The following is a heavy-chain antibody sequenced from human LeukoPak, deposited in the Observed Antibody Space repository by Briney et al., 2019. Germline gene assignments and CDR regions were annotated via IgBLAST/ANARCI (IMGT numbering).Heavy chain of an antibody. J-gene: IGHJ4*02. CDR3: ARHGYYDSSGYYGFDY. CDR1: GGSISSYY. V-gene: IGHV4-59*08. Sequence: SETLSLTCTVSGGSISSYYWSWLRQPPGKRLEWIGYSHYSGSTNYNPSLKSRVTISVDTSKNQYSLKLSSVTATDTAVYYCARHGYYDSSGYYGFDYWGQGTLVTVSS. D-gene: IGHD3-22*01. CDR2: SHYSGST.